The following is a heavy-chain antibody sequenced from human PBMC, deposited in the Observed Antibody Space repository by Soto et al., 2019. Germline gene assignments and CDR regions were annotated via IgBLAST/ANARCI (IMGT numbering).Heavy chain of an antibody. J-gene: IGHJ4*02. CDR1: GASVSSDDYY. CDR2: IYYRGTT. Sequence: SETLSLTCNVSGASVSSDDYYWTWIRHPPGKGLEWIGYIYYRGTTHYSPSLKSRVSMSVDTSRNQFSLNLTSVTAADTAVYYCARALKIPASGTYDYWGQGTLVTVSS. V-gene: IGHV4-61*08. D-gene: IGHD2-2*01. CDR3: ARALKIPASGTYDY.